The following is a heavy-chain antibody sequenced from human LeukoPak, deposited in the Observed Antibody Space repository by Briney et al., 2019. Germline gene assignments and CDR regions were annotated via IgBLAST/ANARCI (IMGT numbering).Heavy chain of an antibody. CDR2: IYSGGST. CDR1: GFTFSNAW. J-gene: IGHJ4*02. D-gene: IGHD3-22*01. Sequence: GGSLRLSCAASGFTFSNAWMSWVRQAPGKGLEWVSVIYSGGSTYYADSVKGRFTISRDNSKNTLYLQMNSLRAEDTAVYYCARDGSYDSSGYLGVYWGQGTLVTVSS. CDR3: ARDGSYDSSGYLGVY. V-gene: IGHV3-66*01.